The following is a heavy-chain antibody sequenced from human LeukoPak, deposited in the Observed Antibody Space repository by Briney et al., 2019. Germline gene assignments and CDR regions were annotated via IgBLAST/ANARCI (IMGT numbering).Heavy chain of an antibody. CDR2: IYSDYT. CDR3: ARVPFYYYGMDV. V-gene: IGHV4-34*01. J-gene: IGHJ6*02. Sequence: PSETLSLTCAVYGGSFSGYYWSWIRQPPGKGLEWIAEIYSDYTNYNPSLKSRVDISVDKSKNHFSLKLSSVTAADTAVYYCARVPFYYYGMDVWGQGTTVTVSS. CDR1: GGSFSGYY.